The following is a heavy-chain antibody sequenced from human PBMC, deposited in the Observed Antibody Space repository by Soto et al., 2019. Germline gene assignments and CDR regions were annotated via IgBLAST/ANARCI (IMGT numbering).Heavy chain of an antibody. D-gene: IGHD4-17*01. J-gene: IGHJ2*01. V-gene: IGHV1-3*01. CDR1: GYTFTSYA. Sequence: QVQVVQSGAEVKKPGASVKVSCKASGYTFTSYAMHWVRQAPGQRLEWMGWIHPGHGNTKNSQKFQGRVTITRDTFASTAYMELSSLRSEDTAVYYCARGASSVTTFYFDLWGRGTLVTVSS. CDR3: ARGASSVTTFYFDL. CDR2: IHPGHGNT.